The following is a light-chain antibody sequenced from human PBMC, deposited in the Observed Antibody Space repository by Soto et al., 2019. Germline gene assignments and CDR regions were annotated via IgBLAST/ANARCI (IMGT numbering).Light chain of an antibody. V-gene: IGKV3-15*01. CDR2: GAS. Sequence: EIVMKQSPATLSVSPGERATLSCRASQSVSSNLAWYQQKPGQAPRLLIYGASTRATGIPARFSGSGSGTEFTLTISSLQSEDFAVYHCQQYNNWPPLTFGGGTKVEIK. J-gene: IGKJ4*01. CDR1: QSVSSN. CDR3: QQYNNWPPLT.